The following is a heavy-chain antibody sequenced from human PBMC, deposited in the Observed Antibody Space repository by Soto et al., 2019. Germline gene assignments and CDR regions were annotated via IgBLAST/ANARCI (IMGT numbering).Heavy chain of an antibody. J-gene: IGHJ6*02. D-gene: IGHD1-1*01. CDR1: GWSLSGYY. CDR3: ARTRNLDV. Sequence: QVQLQQWGAGLLKPSETLSLTCAVYGWSLSGYYGNWSRQSRGKGLEWIGEINYSGIPNYNPSLKSRVTISIDTSKNQFSLNLSSVTAADTAVYYCARTRNLDVWGQGTTVTVSS. V-gene: IGHV4-34*01. CDR2: INYSGIP.